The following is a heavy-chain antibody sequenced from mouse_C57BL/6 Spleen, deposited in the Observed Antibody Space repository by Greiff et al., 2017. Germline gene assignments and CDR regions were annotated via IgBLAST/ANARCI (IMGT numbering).Heavy chain of an antibody. CDR2: IYPGDGDT. Sequence: VKLQESGPELVKPGASVKISCKASGYAFSSSWMNWVKQRPGKGLEWIGRIYPGDGDTNYNGKFKGKATLTADKSSSTAYMQLSSLTSEDSAVYFCARGAMTTVVATPFAYWGQGTLVTVSA. D-gene: IGHD1-1*01. J-gene: IGHJ3*01. CDR1: GYAFSSSW. CDR3: ARGAMTTVVATPFAY. V-gene: IGHV1-82*01.